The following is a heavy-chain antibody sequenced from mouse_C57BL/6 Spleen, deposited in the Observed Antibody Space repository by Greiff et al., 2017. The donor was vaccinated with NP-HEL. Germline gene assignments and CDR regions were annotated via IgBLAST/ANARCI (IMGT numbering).Heavy chain of an antibody. V-gene: IGHV1-15*01. Sequence: SGAELVRPGASVTLSCKASGYTFTDYEMHWVKQTPVHGLEWIGAIDPETGGTAYNQKFKGKAILTADKSSSTAYMELRSLTSEDSAVYYCTRDYYGYDDVPFAYWGQGTLVTVSA. CDR2: IDPETGGT. CDR1: GYTFTDYE. D-gene: IGHD2-2*01. CDR3: TRDYYGYDDVPFAY. J-gene: IGHJ3*01.